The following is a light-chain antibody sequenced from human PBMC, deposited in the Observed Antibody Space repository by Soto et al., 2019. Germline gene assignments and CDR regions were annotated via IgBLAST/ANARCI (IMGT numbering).Light chain of an antibody. J-gene: IGKJ2*01. CDR3: QQSSNSPMYT. CDR1: QSIAYY. CDR2: ASS. Sequence: DLQMNQSPSSLSASVGDRVSITCRASQSIAYYLNWFQQKPGKAPKLLIYASSNLQSGVPSRFSGSGSGTDFTLTISSLQPEYFATYYCQQSSNSPMYTFGQGTKLYVK. V-gene: IGKV1-39*01.